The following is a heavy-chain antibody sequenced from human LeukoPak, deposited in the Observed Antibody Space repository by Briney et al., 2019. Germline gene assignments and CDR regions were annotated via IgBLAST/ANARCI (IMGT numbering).Heavy chain of an antibody. J-gene: IGHJ4*02. CDR1: GGSFSGYY. CDR2: INHSGST. Sequence: SETLSLTCAVYGGSFSGYYWSWIRQPPGKGLEWIGEINHSGSTNYNPSLKSRVTISVDTSKNQFSLKLSSVTAADTAVYYCASRYYYDPFKPWGQGTLVTVSS. D-gene: IGHD3-22*01. V-gene: IGHV4-34*01. CDR3: ASRYYYDPFKP.